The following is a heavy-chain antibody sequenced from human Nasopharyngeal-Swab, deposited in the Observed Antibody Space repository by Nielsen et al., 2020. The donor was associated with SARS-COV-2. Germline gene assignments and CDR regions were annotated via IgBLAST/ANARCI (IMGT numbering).Heavy chain of an antibody. Sequence: SETLSLTCSVSGELVSSGSFYWSWIRQSPGKGLEWIGSIYYSGNTYYNPSLEARVTVSVDTSKNQFSLNLRSVTAADTAVYYCARHGGWEVTYYFDHWGQGTLVTVSS. D-gene: IGHD2-15*01. CDR3: ARHGGWEVTYYFDH. CDR1: GELVSSGSFY. J-gene: IGHJ4*02. CDR2: IYYSGNT. V-gene: IGHV4-39*01.